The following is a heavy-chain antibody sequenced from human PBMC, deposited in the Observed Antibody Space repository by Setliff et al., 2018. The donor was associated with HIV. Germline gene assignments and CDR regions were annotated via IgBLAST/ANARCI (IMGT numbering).Heavy chain of an antibody. Sequence: KPSETLSLTCTVSGGSISSSSYYRGWIRQPPGKGLEWIGSIYYSGSTYYNPSLKSRVTISVDTSKNQFSLKLSSVTAADTAVYYCARASTRIGYDSSGYPFDYWGQGTLVTVSS. CDR2: IYYSGST. CDR1: GGSISSSSYY. D-gene: IGHD3-22*01. V-gene: IGHV4-39*07. J-gene: IGHJ4*02. CDR3: ARASTRIGYDSSGYPFDY.